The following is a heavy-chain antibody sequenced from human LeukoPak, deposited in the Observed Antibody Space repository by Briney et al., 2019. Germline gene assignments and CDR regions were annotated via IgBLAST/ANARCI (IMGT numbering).Heavy chain of an antibody. CDR3: ALGGVVPAAIGAFDI. CDR2: ISGSGGST. J-gene: IGHJ3*02. V-gene: IGHV3-23*01. CDR1: GFTFSINA. D-gene: IGHD2-2*02. Sequence: PGGSLRLSCEGSGFTFSINAMHWVRQAPGKGLEWVSAISGSGGSTYYADSVKGRFTISRDNSRNTLYLQMNSLRAEDTAVYYCALGGVVPAAIGAFDIWGQGTMVTVSS.